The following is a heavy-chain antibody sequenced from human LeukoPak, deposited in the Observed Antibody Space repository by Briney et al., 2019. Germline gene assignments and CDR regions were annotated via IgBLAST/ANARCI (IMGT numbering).Heavy chain of an antibody. CDR3: VKARSAVVEAATNY. Sequence: GGSLRLSCAASGFTFSDFAMNWVRQAPGKGLEWVTAISGNGGSTYYADSVKGRFSISRDNSKNTLFLQMNSPTAEDTGVYYCVKARSAVVEAATNYWGQGTRVTVSS. D-gene: IGHD2-15*01. J-gene: IGHJ4*02. V-gene: IGHV3-23*01. CDR2: ISGNGGST. CDR1: GFTFSDFA.